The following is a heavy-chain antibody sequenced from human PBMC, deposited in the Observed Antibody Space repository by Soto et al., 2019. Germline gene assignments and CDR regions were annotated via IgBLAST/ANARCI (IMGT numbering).Heavy chain of an antibody. Sequence: QVQLVQSGAEVKKPGSSVKVSCKASGGTFSSYAISWGRQAPGQGLEWMGGIIPIFGTANYAQKLQGRVTITADESASTAYMELSSLRSEDTAVYYCAGPPELTRIYYYDGMDVWGQGTTVTVSS. CDR2: IIPIFGTA. D-gene: IGHD1-7*01. CDR1: GGTFSSYA. CDR3: AGPPELTRIYYYDGMDV. V-gene: IGHV1-69*12. J-gene: IGHJ6*02.